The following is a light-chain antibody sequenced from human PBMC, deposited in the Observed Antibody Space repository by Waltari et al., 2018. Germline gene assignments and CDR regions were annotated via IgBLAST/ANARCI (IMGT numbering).Light chain of an antibody. CDR3: QQYGSSPPMYT. J-gene: IGKJ2*01. Sequence: EIVLTQSPGTLSLSPGERATLSCRASQSISSSYLAWYQQKLGQAPRLLIYGASSRATGIPDRFSGSGSGTDFTLTISGLEPEDFAVYYCQQYGSSPPMYTFGQGTKLEIK. CDR2: GAS. CDR1: QSISSSY. V-gene: IGKV3-20*01.